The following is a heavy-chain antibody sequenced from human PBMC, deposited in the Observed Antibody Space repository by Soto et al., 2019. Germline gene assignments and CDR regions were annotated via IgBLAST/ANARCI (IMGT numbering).Heavy chain of an antibody. CDR2: ISAYNGNT. CDR3: ARVSGSRGSIGALAARPHQRNWFDP. J-gene: IGHJ5*02. Sequence: ASVKVSCKASGYTFTSYGISWVRQAPGQGLEWMGWISAYNGNTNYAQKLQGRVTMTTDTSTSTAYMELRSLGSDDTAVYYCARVSGSRGSIGALAARPHQRNWFDPWGQGTLVTVSS. V-gene: IGHV1-18*01. D-gene: IGHD6-6*01. CDR1: GYTFTSYG.